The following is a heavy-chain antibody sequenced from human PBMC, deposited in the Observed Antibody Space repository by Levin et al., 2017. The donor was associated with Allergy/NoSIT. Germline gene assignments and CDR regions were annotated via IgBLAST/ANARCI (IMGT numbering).Heavy chain of an antibody. CDR2: ISYDGSNK. V-gene: IGHV3-30*18. CDR1: GFTFSSYG. CDR3: AKVNGGTYSSGWSSAPGYYFDY. D-gene: IGHD6-19*01. J-gene: IGHJ4*02. Sequence: GESLKISCAASGFTFSSYGMHWVRQAPGKGLEWVAVISYDGSNKYYADSVKGRFTISRDNSKNTLYLQMNSLRAEDTAVYYCAKVNGGTYSSGWSSAPGYYFDYWGQGTLVTVSS.